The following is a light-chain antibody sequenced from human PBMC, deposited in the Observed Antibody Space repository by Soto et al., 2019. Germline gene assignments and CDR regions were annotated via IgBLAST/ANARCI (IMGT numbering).Light chain of an antibody. CDR3: SSYTSSSTSV. CDR1: SSDVGGYNY. V-gene: IGLV2-14*01. CDR2: EVS. Sequence: QSALTQPASVSGSPGQSITISCTGTSSDVGGYNYVSWYQHHPGKAPKLMIYEVSNRPSGVSYRFSGSKSGNTASLTISGLQAEDEADYYCSSYTSSSTSVFGTGTKLTV. J-gene: IGLJ1*01.